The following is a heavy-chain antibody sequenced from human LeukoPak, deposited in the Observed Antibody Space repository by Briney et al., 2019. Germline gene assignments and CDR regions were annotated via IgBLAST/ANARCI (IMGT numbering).Heavy chain of an antibody. J-gene: IGHJ4*02. D-gene: IGHD5-24*01. CDR1: GGSFSSYY. V-gene: IGHV4-59*01. CDR3: ARDQDGYSSPDY. Sequence: SESLSLTCPVSGGSFSSYYVSWIRQPPGKGLEWIWYIYYSGSTNYNPSLKSGVPISVDTSTNHCFLNLSSVTAAATAVYYFARDQDGYSSPDYWGEGTLVTVSS. CDR2: IYYSGST.